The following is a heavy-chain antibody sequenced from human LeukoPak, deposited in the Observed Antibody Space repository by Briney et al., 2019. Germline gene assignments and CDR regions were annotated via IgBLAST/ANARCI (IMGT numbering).Heavy chain of an antibody. Sequence: SETLSLTCAVYGGSFSGYYWSWIRQPPGKGLEWIGEINHSGSTNYNPSLKSRVTISVDTSKNQFSLKLSSVTAADTAVYYCARGSRGYTYGWGQGTLVTVSS. V-gene: IGHV4-34*01. D-gene: IGHD5-18*01. CDR1: GGSFSGYY. CDR2: INHSGST. J-gene: IGHJ4*02. CDR3: ARGSRGYTYG.